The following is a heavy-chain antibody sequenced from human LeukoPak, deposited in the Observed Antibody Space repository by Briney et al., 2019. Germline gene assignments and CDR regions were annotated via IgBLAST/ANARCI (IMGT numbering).Heavy chain of an antibody. CDR3: ARPWGTSPSN. CDR1: GGSISRYY. J-gene: IGHJ1*01. Sequence: SETLSLTCSVSGGSISRYYWSWIRQPPGKGLEWIGYISNSGSTSYNPSLKSRVTISVDASKNQFSLKLTSVTAADTAVYYCARPWGTSPSNWGQGTLVTVSS. D-gene: IGHD3-16*01. CDR2: ISNSGST. V-gene: IGHV4-59*01.